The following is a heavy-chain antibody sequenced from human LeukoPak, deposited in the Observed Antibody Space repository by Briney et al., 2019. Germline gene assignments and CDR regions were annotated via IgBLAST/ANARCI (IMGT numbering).Heavy chain of an antibody. V-gene: IGHV4-4*07. Sequence: SETLSLTCTVSGGSISSYYWSWIRQPAGKGLEWIGRIYSTGSTNYNPSLKSRVTMSVDTSKNQFSLRLRSVTAADTAVYYCARLGGSSWTYYYYYMDVWGKGTTVTVSS. CDR2: IYSTGST. CDR1: GGSISSYY. J-gene: IGHJ6*03. CDR3: ARLGGSSWTYYYYYMDV. D-gene: IGHD6-13*01.